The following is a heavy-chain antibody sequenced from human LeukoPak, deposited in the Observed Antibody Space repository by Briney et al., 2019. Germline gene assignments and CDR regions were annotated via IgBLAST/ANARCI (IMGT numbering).Heavy chain of an antibody. CDR2: ISAYNGNT. Sequence: ASVKVSCKASGYSFTSYGISWVRQAPGQGLEWMGWISAYNGNTNYAQKLQGRVTMTTDTSTSTAYIELRSLRPDDTAVYYCARANGDSSYFDYWGQGTLVTVSS. D-gene: IGHD4-17*01. CDR1: GYSFTSYG. CDR3: ARANGDSSYFDY. J-gene: IGHJ4*02. V-gene: IGHV1-18*01.